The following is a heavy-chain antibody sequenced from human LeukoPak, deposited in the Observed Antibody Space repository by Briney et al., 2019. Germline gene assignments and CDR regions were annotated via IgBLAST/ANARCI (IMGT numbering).Heavy chain of an antibody. D-gene: IGHD2-2*01. CDR3: ASEYCSSTSCFKYFDY. V-gene: IGHV3-30*01. J-gene: IGHJ4*02. Sequence: GRSLRLSCAASGFTFSSYAMHWVRQAPGKGLEWVAVISYDGSNKYYADSVKGRFTNSRDNSKNTLYLRMNSLRAEDTAVYYCASEYCSSTSCFKYFDYWGQGTLVTVSS. CDR1: GFTFSSYA. CDR2: ISYDGSNK.